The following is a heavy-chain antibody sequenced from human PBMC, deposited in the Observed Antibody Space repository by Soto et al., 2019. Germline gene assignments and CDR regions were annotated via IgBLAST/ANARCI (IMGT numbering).Heavy chain of an antibody. Sequence: PSETLSLTCSVFGGSISSGSYYWGWIRQPPGKGLEWIASIYYSGSTYYNPSLKSRVTIFVDTSKNQFSLKLSSVTAADTALYYCARQGYYGSGSYYKFRWFDPWGQGTLVPVSS. V-gene: IGHV4-39*01. CDR2: IYYSGST. J-gene: IGHJ5*02. CDR1: GGSISSGSYY. D-gene: IGHD3-10*01. CDR3: ARQGYYGSGSYYKFRWFDP.